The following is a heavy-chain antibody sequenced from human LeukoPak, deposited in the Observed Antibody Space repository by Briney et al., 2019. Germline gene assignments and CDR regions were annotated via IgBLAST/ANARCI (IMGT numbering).Heavy chain of an antibody. J-gene: IGHJ4*02. CDR2: ISTSGGST. CDR1: GFTFSSYA. Sequence: PGGSLRLSCAASGFTFSSYAMSWVRQAPGKGLEWVSAISTSGGSTYYADSVKGRFTISRDNSKNTLYLQMNSLGAEDTAVYYCAKQFLTGTTRGYFDYWGQGTLVTVSP. D-gene: IGHD1-20*01. V-gene: IGHV3-23*01. CDR3: AKQFLTGTTRGYFDY.